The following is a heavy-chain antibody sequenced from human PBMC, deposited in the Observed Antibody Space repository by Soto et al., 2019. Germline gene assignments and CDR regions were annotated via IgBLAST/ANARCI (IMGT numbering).Heavy chain of an antibody. V-gene: IGHV3-23*01. D-gene: IGHD2-15*01. CDR1: GFTFSSYA. CDR3: AKDDMLSPYEEYCSGGSCYPTHPYYFDY. Sequence: GGSLRLSCAASGFTFSSYAMSWVRQAPGKGLEWVSAISGSGGSTYYADSVKGRFTISRDNSKNTLYLQMNSLRAEDTAVYYCAKDDMLSPYEEYCSGGSCYPTHPYYFDYWGQGTLVTVSS. J-gene: IGHJ4*02. CDR2: ISGSGGST.